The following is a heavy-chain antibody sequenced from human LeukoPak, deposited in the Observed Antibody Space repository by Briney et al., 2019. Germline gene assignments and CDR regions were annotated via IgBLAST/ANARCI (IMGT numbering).Heavy chain of an antibody. Sequence: ASVKVSCKASGYTFTGYYMHWVRQAPGQGLEWMGWINPNSGGTNYAQKFQGRVTMTRDTSISTAYMELSSLRSEDTAVYYCARDLPYSSGWYHAFDIRGQGTMVTVSS. J-gene: IGHJ3*02. V-gene: IGHV1-2*02. D-gene: IGHD6-19*01. CDR1: GYTFTGYY. CDR3: ARDLPYSSGWYHAFDI. CDR2: INPNSGGT.